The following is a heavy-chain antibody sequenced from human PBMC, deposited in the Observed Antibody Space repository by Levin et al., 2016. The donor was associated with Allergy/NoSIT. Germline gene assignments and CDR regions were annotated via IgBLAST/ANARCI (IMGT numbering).Heavy chain of an antibody. D-gene: IGHD6-19*01. J-gene: IGHJ5*02. Sequence: ASVKVSCKASGYTFTSYGISWVRQAPGQGLEWMGWISAYNGNTNYAQKLQGRVTMTTDTSTSTAYMELRSLRSDDTAVYYCARAPLAIAVAPNWFDPWGQGTLVTVSS. V-gene: IGHV1-18*01. CDR2: ISAYNGNT. CDR1: GYTFTSYG. CDR3: ARAPLAIAVAPNWFDP.